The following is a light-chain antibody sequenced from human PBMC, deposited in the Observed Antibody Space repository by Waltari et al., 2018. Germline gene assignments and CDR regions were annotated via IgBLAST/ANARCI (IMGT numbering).Light chain of an antibody. CDR3: QHYVRLPVT. V-gene: IGKV3-20*01. Sequence: IVLTQSPGTLSLSPGERATLSCRASQSVGTFLVWYQQKPGQAPRLLIQGASTRATGTPDRFSGSGSGTDFSLTISRLESEDFAMYYCQHYVRLPVTFGQGTKVEI. CDR1: QSVGTF. J-gene: IGKJ1*01. CDR2: GAS.